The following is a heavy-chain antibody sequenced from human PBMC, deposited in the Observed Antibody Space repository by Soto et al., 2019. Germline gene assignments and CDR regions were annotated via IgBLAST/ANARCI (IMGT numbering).Heavy chain of an antibody. CDR1: GFTFSSHS. CDR2: ISSSSSYI. CDR3: ASHVLISFGEGLGGMDV. V-gene: IGHV3-21*01. Sequence: GGSLRLSCAASGFTFSSHSMNWVRQAPGKGLEWVSSISSSSSYIYYADSVKGRFTISRDNDKNSLYLQMNSLRAEDTAVYYCASHVLISFGEGLGGMDVWGQGNTVTVSS. D-gene: IGHD3-10*01. J-gene: IGHJ6*02.